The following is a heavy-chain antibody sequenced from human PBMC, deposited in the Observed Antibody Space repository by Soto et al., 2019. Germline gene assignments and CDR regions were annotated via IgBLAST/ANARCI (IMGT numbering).Heavy chain of an antibody. CDR1: CGSFSGYY. V-gene: IGHV4-39*01. CDR3: ARSFKERRISMVRGAPNWFDP. Sequence: ASETLSLTCAVYCGSFSGYYWGWIRQPPGKGLEWIGSIYYSGSTYYNPSLKSRVTISVDTSKNQFSLKLSSVTAADTAVYYCARSFKERRISMVRGAPNWFDPWGQGTLVTVSS. J-gene: IGHJ5*02. CDR2: IYYSGST. D-gene: IGHD3-10*01.